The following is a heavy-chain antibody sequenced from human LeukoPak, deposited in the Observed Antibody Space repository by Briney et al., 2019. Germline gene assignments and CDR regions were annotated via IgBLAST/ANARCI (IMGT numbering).Heavy chain of an antibody. V-gene: IGHV3-7*01. CDR3: ARPQDFGLTGMNAFDI. CDR1: ALSFSSLW. Sequence: GGSLRLSCVGSALSFSSLWMSWVRQAPGKGLEWVANIKEDGSEKYYVDSVKGRFTISRDNAKNSLYLQMNSLRAEDTAMYYCARPQDFGLTGMNAFDIWGQGTMVTVSS. CDR2: IKEDGSEK. J-gene: IGHJ3*02. D-gene: IGHD7-27*01.